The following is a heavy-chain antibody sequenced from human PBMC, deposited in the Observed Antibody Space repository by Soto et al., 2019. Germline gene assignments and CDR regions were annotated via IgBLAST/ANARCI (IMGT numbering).Heavy chain of an antibody. CDR3: ARVGVQRSILGDAFDI. D-gene: IGHD7-27*01. CDR2: IYYSGST. CDR1: CGSISSGGYY. V-gene: IGHV4-31*03. J-gene: IGHJ3*02. Sequence: SETLSLTCTFSCGSISSGGYYWSWIRQHPGKGLEWIGYIYYSGSTYYNPSLKSRVTISVDTSKNQFSLKLSSVTAADTAVYYCARVGVQRSILGDAFDIWGQGTMVTVSS.